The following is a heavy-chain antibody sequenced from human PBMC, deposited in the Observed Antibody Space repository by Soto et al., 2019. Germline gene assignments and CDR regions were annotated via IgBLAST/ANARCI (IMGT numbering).Heavy chain of an antibody. Sequence: SETLSLTCTVSGGSITSGDYYWTWIRQPPGKGLEYIGYIYYSGSTYYNPSLESRITISVDTSKNQFSLKLSSVTAADTAVYYCDREKIAPRKYFDYWGQGTLVTVSS. D-gene: IGHD6-6*01. CDR2: IYYSGST. CDR3: DREKIAPRKYFDY. CDR1: GGSITSGDYY. J-gene: IGHJ4*02. V-gene: IGHV4-30-4*01.